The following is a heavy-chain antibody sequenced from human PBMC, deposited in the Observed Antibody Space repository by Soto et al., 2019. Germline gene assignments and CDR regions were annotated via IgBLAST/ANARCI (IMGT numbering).Heavy chain of an antibody. Sequence: SETLSLTCDVSGGSITNNNWWSWVRQPPGEGLEWIGEMHHIGSTNYNPSLKSRVTMSVDTSKNQFFLKLNSVTAADTATYYCAREASAVISLDYWGQGTLVTVSS. J-gene: IGHJ4*02. D-gene: IGHD4-4*01. CDR2: MHHIGST. V-gene: IGHV4-4*02. CDR3: AREASAVISLDY. CDR1: GGSITNNNW.